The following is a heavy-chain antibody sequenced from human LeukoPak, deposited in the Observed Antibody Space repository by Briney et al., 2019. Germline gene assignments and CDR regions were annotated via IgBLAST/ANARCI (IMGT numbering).Heavy chain of an antibody. V-gene: IGHV4-39*01. J-gene: IGHJ4*02. D-gene: IGHD1-1*01. CDR2: IYYSGST. Sequence: SETLSLTCTVSGGSISSSSYYWGWIRQPPGKGLEWIGSIYYSGSTYYNPSLKSRVTISVDTSKNQFSLKLSSVTAADTAVYYCAKGPERGTFDCWGQGTLVTFSS. CDR3: AKGPERGTFDC. CDR1: GGSISSSSYY.